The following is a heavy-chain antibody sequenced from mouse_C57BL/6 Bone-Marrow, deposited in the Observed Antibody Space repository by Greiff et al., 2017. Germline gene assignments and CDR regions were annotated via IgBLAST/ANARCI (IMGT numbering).Heavy chain of an antibody. CDR3: ARDRDLDSSGAMDY. CDR1: GFTFSSYA. Sequence: EVKVEESGGGLVKPGGSLKLSCAASGFTFSSYAMSWVRQTPEKRLEWVATISDGGSYTYYPDNVKGRFTISRDNAKNNLYLQMSHLKSEDTAMYYCARDRDLDSSGAMDYWGKGTSVTVSS. D-gene: IGHD3-2*02. CDR2: ISDGGSYT. V-gene: IGHV5-4*01. J-gene: IGHJ4*01.